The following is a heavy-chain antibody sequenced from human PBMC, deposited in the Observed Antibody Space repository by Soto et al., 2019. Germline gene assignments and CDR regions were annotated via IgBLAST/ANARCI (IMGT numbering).Heavy chain of an antibody. J-gene: IGHJ5*02. D-gene: IGHD2-15*01. V-gene: IGHV4-31*02. Sequence: TSETLSLTCSVSGGSIRRRGYYWSWIRQRPGEGLEWIGFVYYSGITDYNPSLKSRVTISADTSKNQFSLSLYSVTAADTAVYYCASSGGPEGDWFDPWGQGILVTVS. CDR2: VYYSGIT. CDR3: ASSGGPEGDWFDP. CDR1: GGSIRRRGYY.